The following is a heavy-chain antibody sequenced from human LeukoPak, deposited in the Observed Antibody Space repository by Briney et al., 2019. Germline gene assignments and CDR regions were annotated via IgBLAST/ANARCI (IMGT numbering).Heavy chain of an antibody. Sequence: PSETLSLTCTVSGGSISSSSYYWGWIRQPPGKGPEWIGSMYYSGGTYFNPSLKSRVTTSVDTSRNQFSLKLSSVTAADTAVFYCARSSHYLSLGFDPWGQGILVTVSS. CDR1: GGSISSSSYY. CDR2: MYYSGGT. J-gene: IGHJ5*02. CDR3: ARSSHYLSLGFDP. D-gene: IGHD3-10*01. V-gene: IGHV4-39*01.